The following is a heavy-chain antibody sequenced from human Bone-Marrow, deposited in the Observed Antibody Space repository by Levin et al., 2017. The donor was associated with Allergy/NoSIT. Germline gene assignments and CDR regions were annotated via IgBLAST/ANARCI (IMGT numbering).Heavy chain of an antibody. CDR3: ARGMDIVLMVYATFDY. J-gene: IGHJ4*02. CDR1: GYTFTSYD. CDR2: MNPNSGNT. D-gene: IGHD2-8*01. Sequence: ASVKVSCKASGYTFTSYDINWVRQATGQGLEWMGWMNPNSGNTGYAQKFQGRVTMTRNTSISTAYMELSSLRSEDTAVYYCARGMDIVLMVYATFDYWGQGTLVTVSS. V-gene: IGHV1-8*01.